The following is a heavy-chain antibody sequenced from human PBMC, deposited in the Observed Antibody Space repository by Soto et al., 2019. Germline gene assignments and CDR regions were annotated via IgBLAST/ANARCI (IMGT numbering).Heavy chain of an antibody. V-gene: IGHV3-23*01. CDR3: AKDPKSTIRFTWFDP. J-gene: IGHJ5*02. D-gene: IGHD2-8*01. CDR1: GFTFSSYA. CDR2: ISGSGSST. Sequence: EVQLSESGGGLVQPGGSLRLSCAASGFTFSSYAMSWVRQAPGKGLEWVSGISGSGSSTYYADSVKGRFTISRDNSKKTLYLQMNSLRAEDTAIYCCAKDPKSTIRFTWFDPWGQGTLVTVSS.